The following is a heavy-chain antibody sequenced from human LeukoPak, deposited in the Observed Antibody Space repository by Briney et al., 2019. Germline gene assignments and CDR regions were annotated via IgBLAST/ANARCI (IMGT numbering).Heavy chain of an antibody. CDR3: TKSDGYGLIRI. D-gene: IGHD3-10*01. V-gene: IGHV4-38-2*01. J-gene: IGHJ3*02. Sequence: PSETLSLSCGVSGDSLTGYSWGWIRQPPGKGLEWIGNIYYTGNTYYNSSLKNRVTISLDTSKNQFSLKVISMTAADTAAYYCTKSDGYGLIRICGRGTMVTVSS. CDR1: GDSLTGYS. CDR2: IYYTGNT.